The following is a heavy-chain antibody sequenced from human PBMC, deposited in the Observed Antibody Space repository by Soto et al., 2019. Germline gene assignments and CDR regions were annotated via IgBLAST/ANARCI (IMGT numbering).Heavy chain of an antibody. CDR1: YG. Sequence: YGISWVRQAPGQGLEWMGWISAYNGNTNYAQKLQGRVTMTTDTSTSTAYMELRSLRSDDTAVYYCARGPGVYDILIGQDYWGQGTLVTVSS. D-gene: IGHD3-9*01. J-gene: IGHJ4*02. CDR2: ISAYNGNT. V-gene: IGHV1-18*01. CDR3: ARGPGVYDILIGQDY.